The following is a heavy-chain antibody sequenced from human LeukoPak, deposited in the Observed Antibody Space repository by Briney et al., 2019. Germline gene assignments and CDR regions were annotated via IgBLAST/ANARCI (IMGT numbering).Heavy chain of an antibody. CDR1: GGSISSSTYY. CDR3: ASPGYCSGGSCYLSAFDI. Sequence: SETLSLTCTVSGGSISSSTYYWGWIRQPPGKGLDWIGHIYYSGSTYYNPSLKSRVTVSVDTSKKQFSLKLNPVTAADTAVYYCASPGYCSGGSCYLSAFDIWGQGTMVTVSS. V-gene: IGHV4-39*01. D-gene: IGHD2-15*01. J-gene: IGHJ3*02. CDR2: IYYSGST.